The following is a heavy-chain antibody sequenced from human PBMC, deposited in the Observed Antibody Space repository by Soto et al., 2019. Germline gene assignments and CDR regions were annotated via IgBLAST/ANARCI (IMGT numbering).Heavy chain of an antibody. CDR1: GGTFSSYA. D-gene: IGHD3-10*01. CDR2: IIPIFGTA. V-gene: IGHV1-69*12. Sequence: QVQLVQSGAEVKKPGSSVKVSCKASGGTFSSYAISWVRQAPGQGLEWMGGIIPIFGTANYAQKFQGRVTITADESTSTAYMELSSLRSEDTAVYYCAREVVETYYYGSGSYGDWGQGTLVTVSS. CDR3: AREVVETYYYGSGSYGD. J-gene: IGHJ4*02.